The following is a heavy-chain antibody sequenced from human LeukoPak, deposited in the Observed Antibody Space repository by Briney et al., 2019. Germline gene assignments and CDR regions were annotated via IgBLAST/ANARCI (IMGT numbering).Heavy chain of an antibody. CDR2: INHSGST. CDR3: ARTLIIVVPAALFDP. Sequence: PSETLSLTCAVYGGSFSGYYWSWIRQPPGKGLEWIGEINHSGSTNYNPSLKSRVTISVDTSKNQFSLKLSSATAADTAVYYCARTLIIVVPAALFDPWGQGTLVTVSS. D-gene: IGHD2-2*01. V-gene: IGHV4-34*01. CDR1: GGSFSGYY. J-gene: IGHJ5*02.